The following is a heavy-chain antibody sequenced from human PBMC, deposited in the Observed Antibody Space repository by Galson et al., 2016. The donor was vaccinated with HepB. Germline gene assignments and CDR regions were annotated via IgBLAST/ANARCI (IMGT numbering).Heavy chain of an antibody. CDR1: GFTFSSSG. J-gene: IGHJ4*02. CDR2: IWYDGSNK. CDR3: ARRHYDLWCGPPDY. V-gene: IGHV3-33*01. Sequence: SLRLSCAASGFTFSSSGMHWVRQAPGKGLEWVAVIWYDGSNKYYADSVKGRLNISRDNSNNTMYLQMHSPRAEDTAVYYCARRHYDLWCGPPDYYGQGTLVTVSA. D-gene: IGHD3-3*01.